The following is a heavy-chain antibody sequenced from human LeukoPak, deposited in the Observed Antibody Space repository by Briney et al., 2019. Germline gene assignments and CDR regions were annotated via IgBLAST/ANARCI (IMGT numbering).Heavy chain of an antibody. V-gene: IGHV3-48*02. CDR1: GFTFSSYS. CDR2: ITASGTAM. CDR3: AKDRNDWKQGIDS. J-gene: IGHJ4*02. D-gene: IGHD1-1*01. Sequence: HPGGSLRLSCAASGFTFSSYSMNWVRQAPGKGLEWVSHITASGTAMFYADSAKGRFTISRDNAKNSLYLQMNSLRDEDTAVYYCAKDRNDWKQGIDSWGQGTLVTVST.